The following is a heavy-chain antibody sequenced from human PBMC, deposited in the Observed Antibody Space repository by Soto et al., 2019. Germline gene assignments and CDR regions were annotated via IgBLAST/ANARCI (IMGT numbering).Heavy chain of an antibody. V-gene: IGHV3-30*18. J-gene: IGHJ5*02. CDR3: AKEGGSAWSPPLYNGFDP. CDR2: ISHHGSNK. D-gene: IGHD6-19*01. Sequence: QVQLVESGGGVVQPGRSLRLSCVASGFTFSSYGMHWVRQAPGKWLEWVSLISHHGSNKYYADSVKGRFTISRDNSKNTLYLQMNGLRAEDMAVYYCAKEGGSAWSPPLYNGFDPWGQGTLVTVSS. CDR1: GFTFSSYG.